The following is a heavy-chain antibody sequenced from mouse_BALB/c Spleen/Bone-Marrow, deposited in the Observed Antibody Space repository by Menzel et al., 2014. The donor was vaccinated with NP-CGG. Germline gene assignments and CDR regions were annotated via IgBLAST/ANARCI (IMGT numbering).Heavy chain of an antibody. J-gene: IGHJ3*01. D-gene: IGHD2-2*01. CDR1: GYTFTSYW. CDR3: ANYYGYDEGFAY. CDR2: IDPSDSYT. V-gene: IGHV1-69*02. Sequence: VQLQQSGAELVKPGASVKLSCKASGYTFTSYWMHWVKQRPGQGLEWIGEIDPSDSYTNYNQKFKGKATLTVDKSSSTAYMQLSSLTSEDSAVYYCANYYGYDEGFAYWGQGTLVTVSA.